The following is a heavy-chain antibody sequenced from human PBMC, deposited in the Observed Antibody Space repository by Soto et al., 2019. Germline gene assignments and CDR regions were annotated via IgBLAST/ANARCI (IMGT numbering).Heavy chain of an antibody. V-gene: IGHV4-39*01. CDR1: GGSISSSSYY. CDR2: IYYSGST. J-gene: IGHJ6*02. D-gene: IGHD3-10*01. CDR3: ARHLGGDYYYYGMDV. Sequence: SETLSLTCTVSGGSISSSSYYWGWIRQPPGKGLEWIGSIYYSGSTYYNPSLKSRVTISVDTSKNQFSLKLSSVTAADTAVYYCARHLGGDYYYYGMDVWGQRTTVTVSS.